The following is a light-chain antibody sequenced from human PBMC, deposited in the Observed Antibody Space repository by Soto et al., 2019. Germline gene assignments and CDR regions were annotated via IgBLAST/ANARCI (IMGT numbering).Light chain of an antibody. CDR3: QHYGTSWWT. J-gene: IGKJ1*01. CDR1: QSVSSSY. V-gene: IGKV3-20*01. Sequence: EIVLTQSPGALSVSPGERAALSCGASQSVSSSYLAWYQPKPGQAPRLLIYGASSRATGIPDRFSGSGSGTDFTLTISSLEPEDFAVYYCQHYGTSWWTFGQGTKVDIK. CDR2: GAS.